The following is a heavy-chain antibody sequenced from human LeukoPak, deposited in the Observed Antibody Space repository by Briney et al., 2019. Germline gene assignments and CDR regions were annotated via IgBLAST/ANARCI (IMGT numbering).Heavy chain of an antibody. D-gene: IGHD4-23*01. J-gene: IGHJ4*02. CDR1: GYTFTSYY. V-gene: IGHV1-46*01. Sequence: GASVKVSCKASGYTFTSYYMHWVRQAPGQGLEWMGIINPSGGSTSYAQKFQGRVTMTRDTSTSTVYMELSSLRSDDTAVYYCARDSIFYGGNSHWGFDYWGQGTLVTVSS. CDR2: INPSGGST. CDR3: ARDSIFYGGNSHWGFDY.